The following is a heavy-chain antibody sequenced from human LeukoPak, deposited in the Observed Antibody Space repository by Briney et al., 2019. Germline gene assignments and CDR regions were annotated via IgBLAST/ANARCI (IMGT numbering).Heavy chain of an antibody. CDR2: IRSTANNYAT. Sequence: GGSLRLSCAASGFTFSGSAIHWVRQASGKGLERVGRIRSTANNYATAYAASMKGRLTISRDDSKNTAYLQMNSLETEDTAVYYCTRRGDKHYASSGGDFWGQGTLVTASS. V-gene: IGHV3-73*01. D-gene: IGHD3-22*01. CDR1: GFTFSGSA. CDR3: TRRGDKHYASSGGDF. J-gene: IGHJ4*02.